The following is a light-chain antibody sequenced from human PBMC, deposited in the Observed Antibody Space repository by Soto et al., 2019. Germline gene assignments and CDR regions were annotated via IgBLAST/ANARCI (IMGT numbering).Light chain of an antibody. CDR3: QNYDSAPIT. CDR2: AAS. V-gene: IGKV1-27*01. J-gene: IGKJ1*01. CDR1: QGISNY. Sequence: DVQMTQSPSSVPESVGDRVAITCRASQGISNYLAWYQQKPGKVPKVLIYAASTLQPGVPSRFSGSGSGTDFTLTINSLQPDDIAAYYCQNYDSAPITFGQGTKVDI.